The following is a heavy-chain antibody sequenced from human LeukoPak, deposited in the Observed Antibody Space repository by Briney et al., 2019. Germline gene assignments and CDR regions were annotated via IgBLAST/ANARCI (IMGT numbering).Heavy chain of an antibody. CDR1: GYTFTGYY. Sequence: ASVKVSCKASGYTFTGYYMHWVRQAPGQGLEWMGWINPNSGGTNYAQKFQGRVTITRDTSISTAYMELSRLRSDDTAVYYCARAPDYGDAALDYWGQGTLVTVSS. CDR3: ARAPDYGDAALDY. J-gene: IGHJ4*02. D-gene: IGHD4-17*01. CDR2: INPNSGGT. V-gene: IGHV1-2*02.